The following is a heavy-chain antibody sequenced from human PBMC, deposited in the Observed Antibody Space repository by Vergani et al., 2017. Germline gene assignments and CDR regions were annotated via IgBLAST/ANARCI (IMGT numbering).Heavy chain of an antibody. D-gene: IGHD6-13*01. J-gene: IGHJ4*02. CDR1: GFTFSSYS. V-gene: IGHV3-30*18. Sequence: VQLVESGGGLVKPGGSLRLSCAASGFTFSSYSMNWVRQAPGKGLEWVAVISYDGSNKYYADSVKGRFTISRDNSKNTLYLQMNSLRAEDTAVYYCAKDRRQQLPSYFDYWGQGTLVTVSS. CDR2: ISYDGSNK. CDR3: AKDRRQQLPSYFDY.